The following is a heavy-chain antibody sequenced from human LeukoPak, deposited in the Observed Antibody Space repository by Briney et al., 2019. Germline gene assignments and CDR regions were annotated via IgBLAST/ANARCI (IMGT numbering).Heavy chain of an antibody. V-gene: IGHV3-20*04. CDR3: ARTKQQLVLDAFDI. J-gene: IGHJ3*02. D-gene: IGHD6-13*01. CDR2: INWDGGST. CDR1: GFTFDDYG. Sequence: PRGSLRLSCAASGFTFDDYGMSWVRQAPGKGLEWVSGINWDGGSTGYADSVKGRFTISRDNAKNSLYLQMNSLRAEDTALYYCARTKQQLVLDAFDIWGQGTMVTVSS.